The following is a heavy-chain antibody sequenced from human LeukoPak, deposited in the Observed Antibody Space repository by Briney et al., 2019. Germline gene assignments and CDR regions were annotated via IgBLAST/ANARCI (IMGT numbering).Heavy chain of an antibody. D-gene: IGHD5-18*01. V-gene: IGHV3-53*01. CDR2: IYSGGST. CDR3: ARDQGYSYDSLDY. CDR1: GFTVSSSY. J-gene: IGHJ4*02. Sequence: NPGGSLRLSCAASGFTVSSSYMSWVRQAPGKGLEWVSLIYSGGSTYYADSVKGRFTISRDNSKNTLYLQMNSLRAEDTAVYYCARDQGYSYDSLDYWGQGTLVTVSS.